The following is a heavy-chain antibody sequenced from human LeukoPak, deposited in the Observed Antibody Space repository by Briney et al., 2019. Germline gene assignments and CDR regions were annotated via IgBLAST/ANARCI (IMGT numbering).Heavy chain of an antibody. CDR2: ISGSGSTA. V-gene: IGHV3-23*01. CDR3: AKDGGNWGYSFDI. CDR1: GFTFSDYY. Sequence: QSGGSLRLSCAASGFTFSDYYMSWVRQAPGKGLEWVSAISGSGSTAHYADSVKGRFTISRDNSKNTLYLQMSSLRAEDTAVYYCAKDGGNWGYSFDIWGQGTTVSVSS. D-gene: IGHD7-27*01. J-gene: IGHJ3*02.